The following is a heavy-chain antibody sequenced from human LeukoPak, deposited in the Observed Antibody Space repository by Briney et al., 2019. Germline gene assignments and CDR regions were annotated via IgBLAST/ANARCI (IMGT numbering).Heavy chain of an antibody. CDR3: VRSLNDYGDYDY. D-gene: IGHD4-17*01. J-gene: IGHJ4*02. CDR2: IYSSGST. Sequence: SETLSLTCTVSGGSISTYYWSWIRQPAGKGLEWIGRIYSSGSTNYNPSLKSRVTMSVDTSKNQFSLNLSSVTAADTVVYYCVRSLNDYGDYDYWGQGTLVTVSS. CDR1: GGSISTYY. V-gene: IGHV4-4*07.